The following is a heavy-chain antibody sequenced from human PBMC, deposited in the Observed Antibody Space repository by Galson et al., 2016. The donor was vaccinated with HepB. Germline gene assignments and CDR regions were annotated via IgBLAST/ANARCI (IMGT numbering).Heavy chain of an antibody. J-gene: IGHJ5*02. CDR2: IVHNGERT. Sequence: SLRLSCAGSGFTFSDYYMSWIRQAPGKGLEWVSAIVHNGERTYYAESVKGRFTMSRDNSKNTLFLQMHSLRADDTAVYSCAAGMGYGWFDPWGQGTLVTVSS. CDR3: AAGMGYGWFDP. CDR1: GFTFSDYY. V-gene: IGHV3-23*01. D-gene: IGHD1-1*01.